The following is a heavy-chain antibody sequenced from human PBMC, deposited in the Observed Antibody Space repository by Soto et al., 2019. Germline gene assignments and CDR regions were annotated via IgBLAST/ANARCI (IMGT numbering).Heavy chain of an antibody. CDR2: IIPIFGTT. J-gene: IGHJ5*01. CDR1: GGALTNHV. V-gene: IGHV1-69*13. CDR3: ARDRLLPVSPSIDCSILDS. Sequence: ASVKVSCKASGGALTNHVINRLRQAPGQGLEWVGAIIPIFGTTRYGENFQDRVRFFADESANSVYMELTSLRSEDTAVYYCARDRLLPVSPSIDCSILDSWGQGTLVTVSS. D-gene: IGHD2-2*01.